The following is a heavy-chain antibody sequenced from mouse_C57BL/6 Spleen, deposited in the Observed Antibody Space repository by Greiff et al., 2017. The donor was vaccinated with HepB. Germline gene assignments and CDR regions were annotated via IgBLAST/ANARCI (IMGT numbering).Heavy chain of an antibody. V-gene: IGHV3-6*01. Sequence: EVQVVESGPGLVKPSQSLSLTCSVTGYSITSGYYWNWIRQFPGNKLEWMGYISYDGSNNYNPSLKNRISITRDTSKNQFFLKLNSVTTEDTATYYCAKEWVGYYAMDYWGQGTSVTVSS. J-gene: IGHJ4*01. CDR3: AKEWVGYYAMDY. CDR2: ISYDGSN. D-gene: IGHD1-1*01. CDR1: GYSITSGYY.